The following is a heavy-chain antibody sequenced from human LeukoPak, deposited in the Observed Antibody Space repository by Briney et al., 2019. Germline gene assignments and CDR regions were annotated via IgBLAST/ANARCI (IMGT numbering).Heavy chain of an antibody. CDR3: ARDRGDTAMALYYFDY. CDR2: IIPIFGTA. J-gene: IGHJ4*02. V-gene: IGHV1-69*05. Sequence: SVKVSCKASGGTFSSYAISWVRQAPGQGLEWMGGIIPIFGTANYAQKFQGRVAMTRDTSTSTVYMELSSLRSEDTAVYYCARDRGDTAMALYYFDYWGQGTLVTVSS. D-gene: IGHD5-18*01. CDR1: GGTFSSYA.